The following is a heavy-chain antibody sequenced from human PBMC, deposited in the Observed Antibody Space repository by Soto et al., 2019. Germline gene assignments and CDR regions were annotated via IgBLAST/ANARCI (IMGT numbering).Heavy chain of an antibody. V-gene: IGHV4-31*03. D-gene: IGHD2-8*01. CDR3: AREDINESFFDS. Sequence: QVQLQESGPGLVKPSQTLSLTSSVSGGYISSGGNYWSWIRQHPGKGLEWIGFIYYTGHTKYNAALKSRVNISGDMSQNQFSLTLTSVTAADTAVYYCAREDINESFFDSWGPGILVTVSS. J-gene: IGHJ4*02. CDR1: GGYISSGGNY. CDR2: IYYTGHT.